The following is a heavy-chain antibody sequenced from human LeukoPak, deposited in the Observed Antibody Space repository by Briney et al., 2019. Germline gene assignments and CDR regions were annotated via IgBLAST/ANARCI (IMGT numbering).Heavy chain of an antibody. Sequence: PSETLSLTCTVSGGSISSSSYYWGWIRQPPGKGLEWIGSIYYSGSTYHNPSLKSRVTISVDTSKNQFSLKLSSVTAADTAVYYCARVGVSRYFDYWGQGTLVTVSS. CDR2: IYYSGST. J-gene: IGHJ4*02. D-gene: IGHD2-21*01. CDR1: GGSISSSSYY. V-gene: IGHV4-39*07. CDR3: ARVGVSRYFDY.